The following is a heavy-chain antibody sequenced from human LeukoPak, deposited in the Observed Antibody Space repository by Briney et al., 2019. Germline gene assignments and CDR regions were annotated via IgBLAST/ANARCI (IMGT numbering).Heavy chain of an antibody. Sequence: GGSLRLSCAASGFPFSNYAMSWVSPAPGGGVEWVSAIGVNTYYTVSVKGRLPISRDNGKNPQYVQMNRVSAEDTALYCCAIDTVPLGAPGESGDFFDFWGRGTVVSVSS. CDR3: AIDTVPLGAPGESGDFFDF. D-gene: IGHD3-16*01. CDR1: GFPFSNYA. V-gene: IGHV3-23*01. CDR2: IGVNT. J-gene: IGHJ4*02.